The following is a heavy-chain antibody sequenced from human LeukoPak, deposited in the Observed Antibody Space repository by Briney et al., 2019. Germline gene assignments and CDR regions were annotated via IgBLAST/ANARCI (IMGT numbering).Heavy chain of an antibody. D-gene: IGHD3-10*02. J-gene: IGHJ6*04. CDR3: AELGITMIGGV. Sequence: GGSLRLSCAASGFTFSSYEMNWVRQAPGKGLEWVSYISSSGSTIYYADSVKGRFTISRDNAKNSLYLQMNNLGAEDTAVYYCAELGITMIGGVWGKGTTVTISS. V-gene: IGHV3-48*03. CDR1: GFTFSSYE. CDR2: ISSSGSTI.